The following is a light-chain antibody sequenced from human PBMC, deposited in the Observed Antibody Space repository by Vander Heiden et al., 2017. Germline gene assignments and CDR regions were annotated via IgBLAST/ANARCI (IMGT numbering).Light chain of an antibody. J-gene: IGKJ5*01. CDR3: RQRREYPIT. CDR1: QSLLNRADGYAY. V-gene: IGKV2-40*01. Sequence: EIVMTQTPLSLPVTPGEPASISCRSSQSLLNRADGYAYLDWYLQRPGQSPQLLISTRSYRASGVPDRFSGSGSGTDFTLNINRVEAEDVGVYFCRQRREYPITFGQGTRLEIK. CDR2: TRS.